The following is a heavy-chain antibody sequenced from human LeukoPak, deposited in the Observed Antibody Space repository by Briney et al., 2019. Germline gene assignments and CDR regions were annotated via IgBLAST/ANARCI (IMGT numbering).Heavy chain of an antibody. CDR3: ARSKGGYGDYGSWFDP. V-gene: IGHV4-59*01. Sequence: SETLSLTCTVSGGSISSYYWSWIRQPPGKGLEWIGFIHYSGSTNYNPPLKSRITISVDTSKNQLSLKLSPVTAADTAVYYCARSKGGYGDYGSWFDPWGQGTLVTVSS. CDR1: GGSISSYY. J-gene: IGHJ5*02. D-gene: IGHD4-17*01. CDR2: IHYSGST.